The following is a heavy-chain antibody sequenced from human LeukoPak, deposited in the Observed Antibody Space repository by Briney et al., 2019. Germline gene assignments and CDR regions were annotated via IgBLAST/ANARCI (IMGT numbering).Heavy chain of an antibody. CDR1: GLIFSSYA. D-gene: IGHD3-3*01. J-gene: IGHJ4*02. V-gene: IGHV3-23*01. CDR3: AKVGFAEMEWLLYSDH. Sequence: GGSLRLSCAASGLIFSSYAMSWVRQAPGKGLEWVAAISDGSGQKYYADSVKGRFTISRDNSKNTLYLQMNSLRAEDTAVYYCAKVGFAEMEWLLYSDHWGQGTLVTVSS. CDR2: ISDGSGQK.